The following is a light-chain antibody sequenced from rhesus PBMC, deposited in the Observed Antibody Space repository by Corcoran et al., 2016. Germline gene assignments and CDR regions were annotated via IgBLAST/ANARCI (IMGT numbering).Light chain of an antibody. J-gene: IGKJ2*01. CDR1: QSVSSY. Sequence: QVILTQSPATLSLSPGERATLSCRASQSVSSYLAWYQQKPGQAPRLLIYGASSRATGIPDRFMGSGSWTDFPLTISRLEPEDVGVYHCYQHSSGYSFGQGTKVEIK. V-gene: IGKV3-10*01. CDR3: YQHSSGYS. CDR2: GAS.